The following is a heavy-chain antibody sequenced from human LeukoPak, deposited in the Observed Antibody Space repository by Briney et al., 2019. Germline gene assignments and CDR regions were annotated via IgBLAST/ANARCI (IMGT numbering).Heavy chain of an antibody. Sequence: GGSLRLFCGASGFTFCSYWMRWVRQAPGKGLVWVARINSDGRSTSYADSVKGRFTISRDNAKNTLYLQMNSLRAEETAVYYCARDGGVIDYWGQGTLVTVSS. J-gene: IGHJ4*02. V-gene: IGHV3-74*01. CDR2: INSDGRST. D-gene: IGHD2-15*01. CDR1: GFTFCSYW. CDR3: ARDGGVIDY.